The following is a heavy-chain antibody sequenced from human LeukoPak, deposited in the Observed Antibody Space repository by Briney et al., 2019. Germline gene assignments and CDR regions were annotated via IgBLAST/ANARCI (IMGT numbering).Heavy chain of an antibody. CDR1: GFTFSNYG. Sequence: GGSLRLSCAASGFTFSNYGMNWVRQAPGKGLEWVSGISGSGGSTYYADSVKGRFTISRDNSKNTLYLQMNSLRAEDTAVYYCAKVSLCITMIDRPDYWGQGTLVTVSS. D-gene: IGHD3-22*01. V-gene: IGHV3-23*01. CDR2: ISGSGGST. CDR3: AKVSLCITMIDRPDY. J-gene: IGHJ4*02.